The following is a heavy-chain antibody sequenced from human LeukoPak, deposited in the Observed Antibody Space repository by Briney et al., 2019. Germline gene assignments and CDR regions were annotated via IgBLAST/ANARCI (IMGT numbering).Heavy chain of an antibody. Sequence: GGSLRLSCVASGFALSDSWMHWVRQAPGKGLEWVSSISSSSSYIYYADSVKGRFTISRDNAKNSLYLQMNSLRAEDTAVYYCAGGVVPAAMWDYYYYGMDVWGQGTTVTVSS. CDR2: ISSSSSYI. J-gene: IGHJ6*02. D-gene: IGHD2-2*01. CDR1: GFALSDSW. CDR3: AGGVVPAAMWDYYYYGMDV. V-gene: IGHV3-21*01.